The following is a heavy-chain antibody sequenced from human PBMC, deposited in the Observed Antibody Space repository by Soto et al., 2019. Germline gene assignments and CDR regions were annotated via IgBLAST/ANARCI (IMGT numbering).Heavy chain of an antibody. V-gene: IGHV4-30-2*01. Sequence: QLQLQESGSGLVKPSQTLSLTCAVSGGSISSGGYSWSWIRQPPGKGLEWIGYIYHSGNIYYNPPLXSXXTISVDRSKNQFSLKLSSVTAADTAVYYCARIPSPWGQGTLVTVSS. CDR1: GGSISSGGYS. D-gene: IGHD2-21*01. J-gene: IGHJ5*02. CDR3: ARIPSP. CDR2: IYHSGNI.